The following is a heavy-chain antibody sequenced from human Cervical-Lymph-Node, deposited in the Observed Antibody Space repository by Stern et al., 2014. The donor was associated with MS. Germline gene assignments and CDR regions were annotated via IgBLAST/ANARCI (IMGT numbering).Heavy chain of an antibody. Sequence: VQLVESGAEVKKPGASVKLSCKASGYTFISYYMHWVRQPPGQGLEWLGIINPSGGSTSYAQKFQGRVTMTRDTSTSTVYMELSSLRSEDTAVYYCAREVAGHRLGMMDVWGQGTSVTVSS. CDR1: GYTFISYY. D-gene: IGHD6-19*01. CDR2: INPSGGST. CDR3: AREVAGHRLGMMDV. J-gene: IGHJ6*02. V-gene: IGHV1-46*01.